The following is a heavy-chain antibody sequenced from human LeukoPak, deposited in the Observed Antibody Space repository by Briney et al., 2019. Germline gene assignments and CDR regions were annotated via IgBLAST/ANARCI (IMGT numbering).Heavy chain of an antibody. V-gene: IGHV3-48*01. CDR2: ISSSSSTI. CDR1: GFTFSSYS. D-gene: IGHD3-3*01. J-gene: IGHJ4*02. CDR3: AKENYDFWSGYSTGVLFDY. Sequence: PGGSLRLSCAASGFTFSSYSMNWVRQAPGKGLEWVSYISSSSSTIYYADSVKGRFTISRDNSKNTLYLQMNSLRAEDTAVYYCAKENYDFWSGYSTGVLFDYWGQGTLVTVSS.